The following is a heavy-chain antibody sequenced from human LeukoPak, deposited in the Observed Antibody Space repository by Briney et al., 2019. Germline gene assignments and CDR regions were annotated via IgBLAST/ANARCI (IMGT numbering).Heavy chain of an antibody. D-gene: IGHD6-13*01. CDR3: ARHSPPNIAAAASNWFDP. J-gene: IGHJ5*02. CDR2: IYYSGST. V-gene: IGHV4-59*08. CDR1: GGSISSYY. Sequence: PSETLSLTCTVSGGSISSYYWSWIRQPPGKGLEWLGYIYYSGSTNYNPSLKSRVTISVDTSKNQFSLKLSTVTAADTAVYYCARHSPPNIAAAASNWFDPWGQGTLVTVSS.